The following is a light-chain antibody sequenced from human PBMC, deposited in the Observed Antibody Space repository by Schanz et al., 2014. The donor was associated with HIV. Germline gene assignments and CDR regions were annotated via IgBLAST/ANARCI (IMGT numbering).Light chain of an antibody. CDR1: QSISSY. Sequence: DIQMTQSPSSLSASVGDRVTITCRASQSISSYLNWYQQKPGKAPKLLIYQASSLESGVPSRFSGSGSGTDFTLTISSLQPEDFATYYCQQANSFPLTFGGGTKVEIK. CDR3: QQANSFPLT. CDR2: QAS. V-gene: IGKV1-39*01. J-gene: IGKJ4*01.